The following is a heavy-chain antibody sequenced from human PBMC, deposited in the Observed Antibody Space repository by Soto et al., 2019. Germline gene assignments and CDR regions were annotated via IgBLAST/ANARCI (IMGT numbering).Heavy chain of an antibody. CDR1: GYTFTSFD. J-gene: IGHJ4*02. Sequence: QVQLLQSGTEVKEPGASVKVSCKASGYTFTSFDISWVRQAPGQGLEWVGWTTASNTHTNYAQKLQGRVTMTTDTSTATAYMELRSLSTDHTAIYYCARGGYSSGYHYWGQGTLVTVSS. D-gene: IGHD3-22*01. V-gene: IGHV1-18*04. CDR2: TTASNTHT. CDR3: ARGGYSSGYHY.